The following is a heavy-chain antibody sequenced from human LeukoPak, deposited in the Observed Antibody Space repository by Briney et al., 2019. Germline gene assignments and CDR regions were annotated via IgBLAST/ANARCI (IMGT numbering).Heavy chain of an antibody. V-gene: IGHV3-7*01. Sequence: RTGGSLRLSCTASGFTFSTYWMSWVRQAPGKGLEWVANTREDGSEKYYVDSVKGRFTISRDNAKNSLYLQMNSLRAEDTAVYYCAREGVGYYLDQWGQGTLVTVSS. J-gene: IGHJ4*02. CDR3: AREGVGYYLDQ. CDR1: GFTFSTYW. CDR2: TREDGSEK. D-gene: IGHD2-15*01.